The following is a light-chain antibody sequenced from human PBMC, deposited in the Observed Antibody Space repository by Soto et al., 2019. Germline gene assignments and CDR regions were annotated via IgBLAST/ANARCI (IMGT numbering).Light chain of an antibody. Sequence: QSALTQPASVSGSPGQSITISCTGTSSDVGSYNLVSWYQQHSGKAPKFLIYEGSKRPSGVSNGFSGSKSGNTASLTISGLQAEDEADYYCCSYAGSSTFVVFGGGTKVTVL. CDR1: SSDVGSYNL. J-gene: IGLJ2*01. CDR3: CSYAGSSTFVV. CDR2: EGS. V-gene: IGLV2-23*03.